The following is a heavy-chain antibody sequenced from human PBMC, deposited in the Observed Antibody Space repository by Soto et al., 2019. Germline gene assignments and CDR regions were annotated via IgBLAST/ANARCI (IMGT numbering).Heavy chain of an antibody. D-gene: IGHD2-15*01. V-gene: IGHV4-39*07. Sequence: SETLFLACIIRDGCLSIRSHDWDWIRQPPGKGLEWLGNVYFSGSTYYNPSLKSRVTISVDTSKNQFSLKLSSVTAPDTAVYYCARDGPVVDFGYWGKGTM. CDR2: VYFSGST. J-gene: IGHJ4*02. CDR3: ARDGPVVDFGY. CDR1: DGCLSIRSHD.